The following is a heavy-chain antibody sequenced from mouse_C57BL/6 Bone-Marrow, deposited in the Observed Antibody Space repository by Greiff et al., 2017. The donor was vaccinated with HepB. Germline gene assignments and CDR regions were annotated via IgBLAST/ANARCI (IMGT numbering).Heavy chain of an antibody. CDR3: TRGRRDYYAMDY. V-gene: IGHV5-9-1*02. CDR2: ISSGGDDI. CDR1: GFTFSSYA. Sequence: EVMLVESGEGLVKPGGSLKLSCAASGFTFSSYAMSWVRQTPEKRLEWVAYISSGGDDIYYADTVKGRFTISRDNARNTLYLQMSSLKSEDTAMYYCTRGRRDYYAMDYWGQGTSVTVSS. J-gene: IGHJ4*01.